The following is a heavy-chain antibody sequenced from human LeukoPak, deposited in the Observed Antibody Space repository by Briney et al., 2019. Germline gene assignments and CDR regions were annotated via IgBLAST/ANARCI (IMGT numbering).Heavy chain of an antibody. J-gene: IGHJ3*02. D-gene: IGHD2-2*02. Sequence: ASVKVSCKASGYTFTNYDINWVRQATGQGLEWMGWMNPNSANTGYSQKFQGRVTFTRDTSISTAYMELSSLRSEDTAVYFCARATVVAGYCITTRCYKPFDIWGQGTMVTVSS. V-gene: IGHV1-8*03. CDR2: MNPNSANT. CDR3: ARATVVAGYCITTRCYKPFDI. CDR1: GYTFTNYD.